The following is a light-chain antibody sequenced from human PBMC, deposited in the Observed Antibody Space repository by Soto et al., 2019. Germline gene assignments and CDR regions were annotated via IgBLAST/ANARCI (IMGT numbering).Light chain of an antibody. CDR1: QSVSSSY. V-gene: IGKV3D-20*01. CDR3: QQYGSSPFT. J-gene: IGKJ3*01. Sequence: PGARAPLSCVASQSVSSSYLAWYQQKPGLAPRLVIYDASSRATGIPDRFSGSGSGTDFTLTISRLEPEDFAVYYCQQYGSSPFTFGPGTKVDI. CDR2: DAS.